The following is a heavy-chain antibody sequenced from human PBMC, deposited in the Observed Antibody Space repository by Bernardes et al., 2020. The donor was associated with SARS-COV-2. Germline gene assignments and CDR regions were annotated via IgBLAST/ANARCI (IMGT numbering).Heavy chain of an antibody. CDR1: GFTFSSSW. J-gene: IGHJ6*02. CDR3: ARGDYGDFYYYYGMDV. Sequence: GGSLRLSRAASGFTFSSSWMSWVRQAPGKGLEWVANIKQDGSEKYYVDSVKGRFTISRDNAKNSLYLQMNSLRAEDTAVYYCARGDYGDFYYYYGMDVWGQGTTVTVSS. D-gene: IGHD4-17*01. CDR2: IKQDGSEK. V-gene: IGHV3-7*01.